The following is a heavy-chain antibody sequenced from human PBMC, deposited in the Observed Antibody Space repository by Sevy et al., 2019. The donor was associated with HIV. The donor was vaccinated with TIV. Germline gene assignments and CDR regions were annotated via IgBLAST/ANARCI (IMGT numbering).Heavy chain of an antibody. CDR3: AKDRGKFYYGSGRKDY. CDR1: GFTFSSYA. J-gene: IGHJ4*02. Sequence: GGSLRLSCAASGFTFSSYAMSWVRQAPGKGLEWVSAISGSGGSTYYAYSVKGRFTISRDNSKNTLYLQMNSLRAEDTAVYYCAKDRGKFYYGSGRKDYWGQGTLVTVSS. D-gene: IGHD3-10*01. CDR2: ISGSGGST. V-gene: IGHV3-23*01.